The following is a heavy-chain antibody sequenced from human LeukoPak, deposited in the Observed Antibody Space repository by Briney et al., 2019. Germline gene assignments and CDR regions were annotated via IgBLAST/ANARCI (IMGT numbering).Heavy chain of an antibody. D-gene: IGHD2-15*01. CDR3: ARVGYCSGGSCPQNY. V-gene: IGHV3-30*02. CDR2: IRYDGSNK. Sequence: GRSLRLSCAASGFTFSSYGMHWVRQAPGKGLEWVAFIRYDGSNKYYADSVKGRFTISRDNSKNTLYLQMNSLRAEDTAVYYCARVGYCSGGSCPQNYWGQGTLVTVSS. CDR1: GFTFSSYG. J-gene: IGHJ4*02.